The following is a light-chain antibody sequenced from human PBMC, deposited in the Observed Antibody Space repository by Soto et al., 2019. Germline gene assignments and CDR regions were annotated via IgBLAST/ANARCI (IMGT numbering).Light chain of an antibody. V-gene: IGLV1-51*02. J-gene: IGLJ3*02. Sequence: QSVLTQPPSVSAAPGQKVTISCSGSSSNIGNNYVSWYQQLPGTAPKLLIYENNKRPSGIPDRFSGSKSGTSATLGITGLQTGDEADYYCGTWDSSLSAWVFGGGTKLTL. CDR3: GTWDSSLSAWV. CDR1: SSNIGNNY. CDR2: ENN.